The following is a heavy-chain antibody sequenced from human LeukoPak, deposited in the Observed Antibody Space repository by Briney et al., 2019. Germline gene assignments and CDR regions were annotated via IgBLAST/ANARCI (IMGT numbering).Heavy chain of an antibody. CDR3: ARRYCSSTSSCFLDY. CDR2: IYYSGST. V-gene: IGHV4-59*08. D-gene: IGHD2-2*01. Sequence: SETLSLTCTVSGGSISSYYWSWIRQPPGKGLEWIGYIYYSGSTNYNPSLKSRVTISVDTSKNQFSLKLSSVTAADTPVYCCARRYCSSTSSCFLDYWGQGTLVTVSS. J-gene: IGHJ4*02. CDR1: GGSISSYY.